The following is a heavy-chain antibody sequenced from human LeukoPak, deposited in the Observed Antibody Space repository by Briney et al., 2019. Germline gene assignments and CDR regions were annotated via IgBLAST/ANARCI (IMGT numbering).Heavy chain of an antibody. CDR3: ARGTLVAGTGH. CDR2: IYYSGST. D-gene: IGHD6-19*01. J-gene: IGHJ1*01. CDR1: GGSISGSRYY. Sequence: PSETLSLTCIVSGGSISGSRYYWGWIRQPPGKGLEWIGTIYYSGSTYYNPSLKSRVTISLDTSKNQFSLKLSSVTAADTAVYYCARGTLVAGTGHWGQGTLVTVSS. V-gene: IGHV4-39*07.